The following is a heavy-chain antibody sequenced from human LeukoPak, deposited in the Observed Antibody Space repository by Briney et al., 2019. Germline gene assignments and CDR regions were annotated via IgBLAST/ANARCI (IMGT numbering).Heavy chain of an antibody. V-gene: IGHV3-15*01. D-gene: IGHD2-2*01. Sequence: GGSLRLSCAASGFTFSNAWMSWVRQAPGKGLEWVGRIKSKTDGGTTDYAAPVKGRFTISRADSKNTLYLQMNSLKTEDTAVYYCTRGRYCSSTSCSPNWFDPWGQGTLVTVSS. CDR3: TRGRYCSSTSCSPNWFDP. CDR2: IKSKTDGGTT. CDR1: GFTFSNAW. J-gene: IGHJ5*02.